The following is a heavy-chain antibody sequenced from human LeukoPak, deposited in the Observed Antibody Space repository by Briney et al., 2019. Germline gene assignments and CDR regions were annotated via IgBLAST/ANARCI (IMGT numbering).Heavy chain of an antibody. J-gene: IGHJ6*03. CDR1: GYSISRGYS. Sequence: PSESLSLTWTVAGYSISRGYSWGWIRQPPGKGLECIGNIYHSGNTNYIPSLNSRVTITVDTSKNQFSLKLSSVTAADTAVYYCARIVVPYYYYMDVWGKGTTVTISS. V-gene: IGHV4-38-2*02. CDR2: IYHSGNT. CDR3: ARIVVPYYYYMDV. D-gene: IGHD2-2*01.